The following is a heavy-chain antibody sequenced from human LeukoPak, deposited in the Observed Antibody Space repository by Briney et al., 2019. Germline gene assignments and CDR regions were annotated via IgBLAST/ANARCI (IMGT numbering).Heavy chain of an antibody. CDR2: IRSSSSTT. D-gene: IGHD5-24*01. V-gene: IGHV3-48*03. CDR3: ARRRLDAFDT. Sequence: PGGSLRLSCAASGFTFSSHEMNWVRQAPGKGLEWVSFIRSSSSTTDYADSVKGRFTISRDDAKNSLFLQMNSLRADDTAVYYCARRRLDAFDTWGQGTMVTVSS. J-gene: IGHJ3*02. CDR1: GFTFSSHE.